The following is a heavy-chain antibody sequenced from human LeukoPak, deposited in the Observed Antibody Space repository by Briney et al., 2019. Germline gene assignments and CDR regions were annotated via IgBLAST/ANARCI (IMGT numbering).Heavy chain of an antibody. D-gene: IGHD3-22*01. CDR3: ARGDGRVVVIPGYFDY. J-gene: IGHJ4*02. CDR2: IDYSGRT. Sequence: PSETLSLTCNVSGDSSSNSIYYWGWIRQPPGKGLEWLGSIDYSGRTYYNPSLKSRATISRDTSKNQFSLKLSSVTAADTAVYYCARGDGRVVVIPGYFDYWGQGTLVTVSS. CDR1: GDSSSNSIYY. V-gene: IGHV4-39*07.